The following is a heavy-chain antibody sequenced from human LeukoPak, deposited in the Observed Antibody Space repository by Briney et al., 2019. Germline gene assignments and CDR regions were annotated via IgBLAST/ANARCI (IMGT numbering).Heavy chain of an antibody. Sequence: PGGSLRLSCAASGFTFSSYAMSWVRQAPGKGLEWVSGISGSGGNTYYADSVKGRFSISRDNSKNTLYLQMNSLRAEDTAVYYCARESGRDGYNSQLFDYWGQGTLVTVSS. V-gene: IGHV3-23*01. CDR2: ISGSGGNT. CDR1: GFTFSSYA. J-gene: IGHJ4*02. CDR3: ARESGRDGYNSQLFDY. D-gene: IGHD5-24*01.